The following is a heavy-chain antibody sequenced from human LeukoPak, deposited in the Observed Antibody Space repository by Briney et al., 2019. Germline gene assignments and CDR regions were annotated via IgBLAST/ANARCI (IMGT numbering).Heavy chain of an antibody. D-gene: IGHD3-10*01. Sequence: PSETLSLTCTVSDGSISSYYWSWIRQPPGKGLEWIGYIYYSGSTNYNPSLKSRVTISVDTSKNQFSLKLSSVTAADTAVYYCARHPYYYGSGEVSYYFDYWGQGTLVTVSS. CDR2: IYYSGST. V-gene: IGHV4-59*01. J-gene: IGHJ4*02. CDR3: ARHPYYYGSGEVSYYFDY. CDR1: DGSISSYY.